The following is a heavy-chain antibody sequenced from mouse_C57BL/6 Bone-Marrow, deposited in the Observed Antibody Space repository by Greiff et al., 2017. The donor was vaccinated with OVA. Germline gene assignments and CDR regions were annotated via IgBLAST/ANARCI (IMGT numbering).Heavy chain of an antibody. V-gene: IGHV1-55*01. Sequence: QVQLQQPGAELVKPGASVKMSCKASGYTFTSYWITWVKQRPGQGLEWIGDIYPGSGSTNYNEKFKSKATLTVDTSSSPAYMQLSSLTSEDSAVYYCALWLRRRGYYYAMDYWGQGTSVTVSS. CDR2: IYPGSGST. J-gene: IGHJ4*01. CDR1: GYTFTSYW. CDR3: ALWLRRRGYYYAMDY. D-gene: IGHD2-2*01.